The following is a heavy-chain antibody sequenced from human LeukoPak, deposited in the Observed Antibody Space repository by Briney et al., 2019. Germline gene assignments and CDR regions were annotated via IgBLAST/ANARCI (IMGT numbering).Heavy chain of an antibody. CDR2: ISYDGSNK. CDR3: ARATTGTTGGY. D-gene: IGHD4-17*01. CDR1: GFTFSTYA. J-gene: IGHJ4*02. V-gene: IGHV3-30-3*01. Sequence: GGSLRLSCAASGFTFSTYAMSWVRQAPGKGLEWVAVISYDGSNKYYADSVKGRFTISRDNSKNTLYLQMNSLRAEDTAVYYCARATTGTTGGYWGQGTLVTVSS.